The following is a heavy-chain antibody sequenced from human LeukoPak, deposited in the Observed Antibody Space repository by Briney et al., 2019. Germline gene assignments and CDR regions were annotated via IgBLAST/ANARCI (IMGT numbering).Heavy chain of an antibody. J-gene: IGHJ4*02. D-gene: IGHD5-24*01. CDR2: IYTSGST. V-gene: IGHV4-61*02. CDR3: ARGLWATINY. Sequence: SSQTLSLTCTVSGGSISSGSYYWNWIRQPAGKGLEWIGRIYTSGSTNYNPSLKSRVTISVDTSKNLFSLKLSSVTAADTAVYYCARGLWATINYWGQGTLVTVSS. CDR1: GGSISSGSYY.